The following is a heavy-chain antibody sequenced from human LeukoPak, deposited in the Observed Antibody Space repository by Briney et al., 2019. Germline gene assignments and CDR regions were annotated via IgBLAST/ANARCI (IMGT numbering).Heavy chain of an antibody. CDR1: GGTFSSYA. CDR3: ARDIRAWDIVVVPAAPRFDP. Sequence: ASVKVSCKASGGTFSSYAISWVRQAPGQGLEWMGGIIPIFGTANYAQKFQGRVTITADESTSTACMELSSLRSEDTAVYYCARDIRAWDIVVVPAAPRFDPWGQGTLVTVSS. V-gene: IGHV1-69*13. CDR2: IIPIFGTA. D-gene: IGHD2-2*01. J-gene: IGHJ5*02.